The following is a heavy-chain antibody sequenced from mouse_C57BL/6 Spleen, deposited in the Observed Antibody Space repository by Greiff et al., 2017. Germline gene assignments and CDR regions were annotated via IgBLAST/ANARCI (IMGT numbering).Heavy chain of an antibody. V-gene: IGHV1-26*01. CDR3: ARDYGSSYGRYFDY. CDR2: INPNNGGT. CDR1: GYTFTDYY. J-gene: IGHJ2*01. D-gene: IGHD1-1*01. Sequence: VQLQQSGPELVKPGASVKISCKASGYTFTDYYMNWVKQSHGKSLEWIGDINPNNGGTSYNQKFKGKATLTVDKSSSTAYMELRSLTSEDSAVYYCARDYGSSYGRYFDYWGQGTTLTVSS.